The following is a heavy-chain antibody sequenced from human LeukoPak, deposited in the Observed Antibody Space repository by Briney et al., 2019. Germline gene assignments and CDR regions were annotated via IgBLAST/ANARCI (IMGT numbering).Heavy chain of an antibody. CDR1: GGTFSSYA. D-gene: IGHD3-10*01. CDR2: IIPIFGTA. V-gene: IGHV1-69*06. Sequence: SVKVSCKASGGTFSSYAISWVRQAPGQGLEWMRGIIPIFGTANYAQKFQGRVTITADKSTSTAYMELSSLRSEDTAVYYCARSPMVRGVITPNFDYWGQGTLVTVSS. J-gene: IGHJ4*02. CDR3: ARSPMVRGVITPNFDY.